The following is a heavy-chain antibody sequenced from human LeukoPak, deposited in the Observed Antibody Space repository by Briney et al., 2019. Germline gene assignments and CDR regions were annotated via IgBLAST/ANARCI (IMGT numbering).Heavy chain of an antibody. D-gene: IGHD3-10*01. V-gene: IGHV3-21*04. CDR2: ISSGRSYI. CDR3: AKGSYSGDSSPTGDDY. J-gene: IGHJ4*02. Sequence: GGSLRLSCAASGFTFSSYSMNWVRQAPGKGLEWVSSISSGRSYIYYADSVKGRFTISRDNAKNSLYLQMNSLRAGDTAIYYCAKGSYSGDSSPTGDDYWGQGTLVTVSS. CDR1: GFTFSSYS.